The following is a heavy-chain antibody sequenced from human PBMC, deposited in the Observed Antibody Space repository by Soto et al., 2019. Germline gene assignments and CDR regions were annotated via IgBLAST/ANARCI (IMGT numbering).Heavy chain of an antibody. V-gene: IGHV3-30*18. CDR2: ISYDGSNK. Sequence: GGSLRLSCAASGFTVSSYGMHWVRQAPGKGLEWVAVISYDGSNKYYADSVKGRFTISRDNSKNTLYLQMNSLRAEDTAVYYCAKGQKEWLVIRYGMDVWGQGTTVTVSS. CDR3: AKGQKEWLVIRYGMDV. J-gene: IGHJ6*02. D-gene: IGHD6-19*01. CDR1: GFTVSSYG.